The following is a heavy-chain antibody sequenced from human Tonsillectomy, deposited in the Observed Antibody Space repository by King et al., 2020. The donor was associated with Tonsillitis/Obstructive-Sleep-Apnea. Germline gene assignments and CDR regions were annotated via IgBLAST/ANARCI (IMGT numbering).Heavy chain of an antibody. Sequence: QLQESGPGLVKPSETLSLTCTVSGGSVSSNSYYWNWIRQPPGKGLEWIGYIYYSGTTKYNPSLKSRVSISSDTSKNQFSLKLSSVTAADTAVYYCAGSLYYYGSGSYYTYYFDYWGQGTLVTVSS. CDR3: AGSLYYYGSGSYYTYYFDY. D-gene: IGHD3-10*01. V-gene: IGHV4-61*01. CDR2: IYYSGTT. CDR1: GGSVSSNSYY. J-gene: IGHJ4*02.